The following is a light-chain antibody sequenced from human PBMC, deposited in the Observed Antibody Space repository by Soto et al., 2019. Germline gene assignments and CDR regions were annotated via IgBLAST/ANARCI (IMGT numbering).Light chain of an antibody. Sequence: EIVLTQSPGTLSLSPGERATLSCRASQSVSSSYLVWYQQKAGQAPRLLIYGASSRATGIPDRFSGSGSGKDFTLTISRLEPEDFAVYYCQQYGNSLYPFGQGTKLEIK. V-gene: IGKV3-20*01. J-gene: IGKJ2*01. CDR2: GAS. CDR1: QSVSSSY. CDR3: QQYGNSLYP.